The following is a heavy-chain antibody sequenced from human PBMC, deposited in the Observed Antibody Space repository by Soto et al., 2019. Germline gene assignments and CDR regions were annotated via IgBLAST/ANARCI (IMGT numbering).Heavy chain of an antibody. V-gene: IGHV3-74*01. CDR1: GFTFSIYW. CDR2: INGDGSST. J-gene: IGHJ4*02. Sequence: GGSLRLSCAASGFTFSIYWMHWVRQAPGKGLVWVSRINGDGSSTSYADSVKGRFTISRDNAKNTLYLQMNSLRAEDTGVYYCVKVLARGVGVPRFYFDSWGQGALVTVSS. D-gene: IGHD2-2*01. CDR3: VKVLARGVGVPRFYFDS.